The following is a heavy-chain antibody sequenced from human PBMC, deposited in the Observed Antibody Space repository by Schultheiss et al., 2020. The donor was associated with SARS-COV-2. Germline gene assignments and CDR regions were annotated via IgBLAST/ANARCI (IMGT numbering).Heavy chain of an antibody. V-gene: IGHV3-23*01. D-gene: IGHD5-18*01. J-gene: IGHJ4*02. CDR1: GGSISSDS. Sequence: LSLTCAVSGGSISSDSWWSWVRQPPGKGLEWVSAISGSGGSTYYADSVKGRFTISRDNSKNTLYLQMNSLRAEDTAVYYCASDPRGYSYGGYWGQGTLVTVSS. CDR3: ASDPRGYSYGGY. CDR2: ISGSGGST.